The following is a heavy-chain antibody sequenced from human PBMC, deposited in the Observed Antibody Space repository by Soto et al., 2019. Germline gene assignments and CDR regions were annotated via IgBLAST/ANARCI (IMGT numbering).Heavy chain of an antibody. D-gene: IGHD2-15*01. J-gene: IGHJ4*02. Sequence: SETLSLTCSVSGGSTSSYYWSWIRQPPGKGLEWIGYIYYSGSTDYSPSLKSRVTMSIDTSQNQVSLKLSSVTAADTAVYYCARGRLDIVGVVAATTRSGYFDYWGQGTRVSGSS. CDR3: ARGRLDIVGVVAATTRSGYFDY. CDR2: IYYSGST. V-gene: IGHV4-59*12. CDR1: GGSTSSYY.